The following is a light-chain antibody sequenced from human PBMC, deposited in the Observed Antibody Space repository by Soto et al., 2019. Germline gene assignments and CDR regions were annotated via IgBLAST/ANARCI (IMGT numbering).Light chain of an antibody. CDR1: QSVSSSY. J-gene: IGKJ1*01. Sequence: IVLTQSPGTLSLKPGERATLSCRASQSVSSSYLAWYQQKPGQAPRLLIYGASSRATGIPDRFSGSGSGTDFTLTISSLEPEDFADYDCQQRSNGPRACGLGTKVE. CDR2: GAS. CDR3: QQRSNGPRA. V-gene: IGKV3D-20*02.